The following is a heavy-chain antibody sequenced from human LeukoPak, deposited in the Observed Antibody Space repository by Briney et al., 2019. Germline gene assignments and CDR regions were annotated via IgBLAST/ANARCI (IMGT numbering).Heavy chain of an antibody. Sequence: PGGSLRLSCAASGFTFSDYYMSWIRQAPGKGLEWVSYTSSSGSTIYYADSVKGRFTISRDNAKNSLYLQMNSLRAEDTAVYYCARENYYDSSGYYYQDAFDIWGQGTMVTVSS. V-gene: IGHV3-11*01. D-gene: IGHD3-22*01. CDR2: TSSSGSTI. J-gene: IGHJ3*02. CDR1: GFTFSDYY. CDR3: ARENYYDSSGYYYQDAFDI.